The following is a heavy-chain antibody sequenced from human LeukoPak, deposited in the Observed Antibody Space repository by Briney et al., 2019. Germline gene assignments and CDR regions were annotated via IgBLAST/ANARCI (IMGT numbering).Heavy chain of an antibody. V-gene: IGHV3-23*01. J-gene: IGHJ4*02. CDR3: AKGSHDYGDYYLFDY. Sequence: GGSLRLSCAASGFTFSSYAMSWVRQAPGKGLEWVSAISGSGGSTYYADSVKGRLTISRDNSKNTLYLQMNSLRAEDTAVYYCAKGSHDYGDYYLFDYWGQGTLVTVSS. D-gene: IGHD4-17*01. CDR1: GFTFSSYA. CDR2: ISGSGGST.